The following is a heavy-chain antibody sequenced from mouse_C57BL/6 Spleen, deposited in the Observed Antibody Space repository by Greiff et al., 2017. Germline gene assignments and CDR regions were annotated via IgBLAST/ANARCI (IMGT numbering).Heavy chain of an antibody. J-gene: IGHJ4*01. CDR1: GFTFTDYY. V-gene: IGHV7-3*01. D-gene: IGHD1-1*01. CDR2: IRNKANGYTT. CDR3: ARYAGYGSSFYAMDY. Sequence: EVKLMESGGGLVQPGGSLSLSCAASGFTFTDYYMSWVRQPPGKALEWLGFIRNKANGYTTEYSASVKGRFTISRDNSQSILYLQMNALRAEDSATYYCARYAGYGSSFYAMDYWGQGTSVTVSS.